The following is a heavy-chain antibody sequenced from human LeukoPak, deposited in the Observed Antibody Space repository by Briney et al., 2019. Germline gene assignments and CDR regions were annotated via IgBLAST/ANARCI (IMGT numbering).Heavy chain of an antibody. V-gene: IGHV3-30*02. Sequence: PRGALRHSRAASVFTLSSYGMHWVRQAPGKGLEWVALIRYDGSNKYDADSVRGRFTISRDNSKNTLYLQMNSLRAEDTAVYYCAKDRDYYGSGSIFDYWGQGTLVTVSS. CDR3: AKDRDYYGSGSIFDY. J-gene: IGHJ4*02. CDR1: VFTLSSYG. CDR2: IRYDGSNK. D-gene: IGHD3-10*01.